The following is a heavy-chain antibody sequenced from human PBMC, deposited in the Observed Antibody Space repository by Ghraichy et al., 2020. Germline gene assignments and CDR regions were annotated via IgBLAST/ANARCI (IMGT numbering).Heavy chain of an antibody. CDR1: GFTFSGSW. V-gene: IGHV3-74*01. J-gene: IGHJ4*02. CDR2: IKNDGSTI. Sequence: GGSLRLSCAASGFTFSGSWMHWVRQAPGKGLVWVSRIKNDGSTIVYADSVKGRFTISRDNAKKTLYLQMNSLRAEDTALYYCAKSDHFDTWVPGTLVTVSS. CDR3: AKSDHFDT. D-gene: IGHD2-21*02.